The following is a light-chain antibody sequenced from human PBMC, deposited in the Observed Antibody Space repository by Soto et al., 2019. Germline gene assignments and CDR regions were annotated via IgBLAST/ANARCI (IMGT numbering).Light chain of an antibody. CDR2: EVS. CDR3: SSYTSSSTGV. V-gene: IGLV2-14*01. CDR1: SSDVGGYNY. Sequence: QSVLTQPASVSGSPGQSITISCIGTSSDVGGYNYVSWYQQHPGKAPKLMIYEVSNRPSGVSNRFSGSKSGNTASLTISGLQAEDEADYYCSSYTSSSTGVFGTGTKLTVL. J-gene: IGLJ1*01.